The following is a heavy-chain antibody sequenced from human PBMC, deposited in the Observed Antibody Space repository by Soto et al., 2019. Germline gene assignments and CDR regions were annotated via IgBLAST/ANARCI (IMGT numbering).Heavy chain of an antibody. Sequence: ASVKVSCKVSGYTLTELSMHWVRQAPGKGLEWMGGFDPEDGETIYAQKFQGRVTMTEDTSTDTAYMELSSLRSEDTAVYYCAPLGTGVGRDAFDIWGQGTMVTVSS. CDR3: APLGTGVGRDAFDI. D-gene: IGHD7-27*01. CDR1: GYTLTELS. J-gene: IGHJ3*02. CDR2: FDPEDGET. V-gene: IGHV1-24*01.